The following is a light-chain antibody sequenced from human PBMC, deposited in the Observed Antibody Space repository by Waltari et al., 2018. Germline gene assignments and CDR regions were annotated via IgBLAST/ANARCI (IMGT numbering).Light chain of an antibody. Sequence: DIQMTQSPSSLSASIGDRVTFTCRASQSISSWLAWYQQKPGKAPKHLISKASTLESGVPSRFSGSGSVTEFTLTISSLQPDEFATYYCQQYTSFSLTFGGGTTVEIK. CDR3: QQYTSFSLT. CDR1: QSISSW. CDR2: KAS. J-gene: IGKJ4*01. V-gene: IGKV1-5*03.